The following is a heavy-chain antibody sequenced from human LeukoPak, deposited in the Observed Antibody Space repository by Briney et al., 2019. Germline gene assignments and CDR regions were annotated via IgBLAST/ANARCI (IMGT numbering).Heavy chain of an antibody. J-gene: IGHJ4*02. CDR3: AGGPPTDYYDSSGFYYVFDY. D-gene: IGHD3-22*01. Sequence: SETLSLTCAVYGGSFSGYYWSWIRQPPGKGLEWIGEINHSGSTNYNPSLKSRVTISVDTSKNQFYLKLSSVTAADTAVYFCAGGPPTDYYDSSGFYYVFDYWGQGTLVTVSS. CDR2: INHSGST. V-gene: IGHV4-34*01. CDR1: GGSFSGYY.